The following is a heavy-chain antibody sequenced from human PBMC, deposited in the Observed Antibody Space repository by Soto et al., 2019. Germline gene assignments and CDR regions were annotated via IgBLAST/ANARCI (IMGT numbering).Heavy chain of an antibody. CDR1: GFTFSSYA. CDR3: AKDSSGWSPFYDY. V-gene: IGHV3-30-3*01. D-gene: IGHD6-19*01. CDR2: ISYDGSNK. J-gene: IGHJ4*02. Sequence: GGSLRLSCAASGFTFSSYAMHWVRQAPGKGLEWVAFISYDGSNKYYADSVKGRFTISRDNSKNTLYLQMNSLRAEDTAVYYCAKDSSGWSPFYDYWGQGTLVTAPQ.